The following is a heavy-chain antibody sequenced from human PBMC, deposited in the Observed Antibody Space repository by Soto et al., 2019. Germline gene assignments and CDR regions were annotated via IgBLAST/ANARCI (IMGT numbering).Heavy chain of an antibody. Sequence: ASVKVSCKASGYTFTSYAMHWVRQAPGQRLEWMGWINAGNGNTKYSQKFQGRVTITRDTSASTAYMELSSLRSEDTAVYYCARSSITIFGVVKYYFDYWGEGTLVTVSS. CDR2: INAGNGNT. D-gene: IGHD3-3*01. CDR3: ARSSITIFGVVKYYFDY. J-gene: IGHJ4*02. CDR1: GYTFTSYA. V-gene: IGHV1-3*01.